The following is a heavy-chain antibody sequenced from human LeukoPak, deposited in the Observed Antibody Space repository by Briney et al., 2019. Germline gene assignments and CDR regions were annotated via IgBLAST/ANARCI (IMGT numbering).Heavy chain of an antibody. J-gene: IGHJ4*02. CDR1: GFTFSSYA. V-gene: IGHV3-23*01. D-gene: IGHD3-3*01. CDR2: IGGGGGST. Sequence: QPGGSLRLSCAASGFTFSSYAMSWVRQAPGKGLEWVSAIGGGGGSTYYADSVKGRFTISRDNSKNTLYLQMNSLRAEDTAVYYCAKDSGTIFGVVIMYYFDYWGQGTLVTVSP. CDR3: AKDSGTIFGVVIMYYFDY.